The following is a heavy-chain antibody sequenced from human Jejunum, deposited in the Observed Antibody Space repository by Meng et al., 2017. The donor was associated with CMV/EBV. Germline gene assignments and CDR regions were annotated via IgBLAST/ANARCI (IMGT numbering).Heavy chain of an antibody. Sequence: ASGFTLSSCWMSWVRQAPGKGLEWVANIKEDGSEKYYVDSVRGRFTISRDNAENSLYLQINSLRAEDTAVYYCARAKKTGGDNPDYWGQGTLVTVSS. CDR3: ARAKKTGGDNPDY. V-gene: IGHV3-7*01. D-gene: IGHD4-23*01. CDR1: GFTLSSCW. CDR2: IKEDGSEK. J-gene: IGHJ4*02.